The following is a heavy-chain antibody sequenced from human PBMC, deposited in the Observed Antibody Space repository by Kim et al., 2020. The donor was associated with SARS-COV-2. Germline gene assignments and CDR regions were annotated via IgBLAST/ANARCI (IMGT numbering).Heavy chain of an antibody. V-gene: IGHV3-64D*06. Sequence: GGSLRLSCSASGFTFSSYAMHWVRQAPGKGLEYVSAISSNGGSTYYADSVKGRFTISRDNSKNTLYLQMSSLRAEDTAVYYCVKGIRWWELLPADAFDIWGQGTMVTVSS. J-gene: IGHJ3*02. CDR3: VKGIRWWELLPADAFDI. CDR2: ISSNGGST. CDR1: GFTFSSYA. D-gene: IGHD1-26*01.